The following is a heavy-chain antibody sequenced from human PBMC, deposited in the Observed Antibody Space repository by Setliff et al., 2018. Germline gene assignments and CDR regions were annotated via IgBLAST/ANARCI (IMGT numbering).Heavy chain of an antibody. D-gene: IGHD1-26*01. CDR3: AREGGLQGATSYYYFYNYINV. V-gene: IGHV1-2*02. CDR2: INPKSGGT. CDR1: GYSFTDYY. J-gene: IGHJ6*03. Sequence: GASVKVSCKASGYSFTDYYMHWVRQVPGRGLEWMGWINPKSGGTRYAQKFQGRATMTRDTSISTAYMELNSLTSDDAAVYFCAREGGLQGATSYYYFYNYINVWGKGTKVTASS.